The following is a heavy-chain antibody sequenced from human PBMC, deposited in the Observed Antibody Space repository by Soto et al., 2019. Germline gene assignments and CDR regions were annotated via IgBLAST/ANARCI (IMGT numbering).Heavy chain of an antibody. V-gene: IGHV3-21*01. CDR2: IGSRTSDI. CDR1: VFPLIRHT. J-gene: IGHJ3*02. CDR3: VRDYYDTSGYPNTFDM. D-gene: IGHD3-22*01. Sequence: GRSLRRSCASSVFPLIRHTMNWVRQAPGKGLEWVSFIGSRTSDIYYADSVKGRFTISRDNAKNSLYLDLTRLRAEDTAVYFCVRDYYDTSGYPNTFDMWGQGTMVTVSS.